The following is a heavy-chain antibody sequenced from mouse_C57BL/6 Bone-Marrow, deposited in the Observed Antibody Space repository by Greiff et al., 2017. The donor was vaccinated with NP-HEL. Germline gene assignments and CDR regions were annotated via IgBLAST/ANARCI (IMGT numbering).Heavy chain of an antibody. CDR1: GYSFTSGYY. J-gene: IGHJ3*01. V-gene: IGHV3-6*01. CDR3: ASPRGAY. CDR2: ISYDGSN. Sequence: DVQLQESGPGLVKPSQSLSLSCSVTGYSFTSGYYWNWIRQFPGNKLECMGYISYDGSNNYNPSLKNRISITRDTSKNQFFLKLNSVTTEDTATYYCASPRGAYWGQGTLVTVSA.